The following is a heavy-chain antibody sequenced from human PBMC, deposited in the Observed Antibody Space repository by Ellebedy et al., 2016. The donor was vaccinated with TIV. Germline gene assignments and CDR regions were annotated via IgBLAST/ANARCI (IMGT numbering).Heavy chain of an antibody. Sequence: GESLKISCTVSGFTVNNNYMYWVRQAPGKGLQWVSSIYIGGSTYYADSVKGRFTIARDNSKNTLYLHMNTVRAEDTAMYYRAKGPSDYFEYWGQGTLVTVSS. V-gene: IGHV3-53*01. CDR1: GFTVNNNY. J-gene: IGHJ4*02. CDR2: IYIGGST. CDR3: AKGPSDYFEY.